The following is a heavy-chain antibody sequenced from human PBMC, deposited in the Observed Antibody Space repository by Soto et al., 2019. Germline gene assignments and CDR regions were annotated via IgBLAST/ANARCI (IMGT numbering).Heavy chain of an antibody. Sequence: GASVKVSCKASGYTFTSYYMHWARQAPGQGLEWMGIINPTGGSTSYAQKCQGRVTMTRDTSTSTVYMELSSLRSEDTAVYYCARAESVRYCGGDCYWVSSASTVYYFDYWGQGTLVTVSS. D-gene: IGHD2-21*02. CDR3: ARAESVRYCGGDCYWVSSASTVYYFDY. V-gene: IGHV1-46*01. CDR1: GYTFTSYY. CDR2: INPTGGST. J-gene: IGHJ4*02.